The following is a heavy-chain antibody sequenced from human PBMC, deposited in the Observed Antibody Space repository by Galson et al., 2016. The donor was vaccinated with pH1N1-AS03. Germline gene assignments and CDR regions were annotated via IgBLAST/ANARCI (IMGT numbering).Heavy chain of an antibody. Sequence: SVKVSCKASGYTFITYGISWVRQAPGQGLEWMGWMSAYSGETRYAPNFQGRVTMTRDTSTRSAYMHLRSLTSDDTAVYYCVREFEDPQKRVVAFGYWGQGTLVIVSS. CDR3: VREFEDPQKRVVAFGY. J-gene: IGHJ4*02. V-gene: IGHV1-18*01. CDR1: GYTFITYG. CDR2: MSAYSGET.